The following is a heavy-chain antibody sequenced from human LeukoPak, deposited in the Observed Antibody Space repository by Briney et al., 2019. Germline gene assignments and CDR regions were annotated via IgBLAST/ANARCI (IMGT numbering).Heavy chain of an antibody. CDR3: AKGLALSFDY. CDR2: IRYDGSNK. CDR1: GFTFSSYG. D-gene: IGHD3-16*01. Sequence: GRSLRLSCAASGFTFSSYGMHWVRQAPGKGLEWVAFIRYDGSNKYYADSVKGRFTISRDNSKNTLYLQMNSLRAEDTAVYYCAKGLALSFDYWGQGTLVTVSS. J-gene: IGHJ4*02. V-gene: IGHV3-30*02.